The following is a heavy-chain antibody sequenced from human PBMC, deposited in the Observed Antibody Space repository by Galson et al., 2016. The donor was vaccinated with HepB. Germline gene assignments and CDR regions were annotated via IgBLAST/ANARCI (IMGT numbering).Heavy chain of an antibody. CDR1: GDSINSGGYY. V-gene: IGHV4-31*03. Sequence: TLSLTCSVSGDSINSGGYYWSWIRQHPGKGLEWMGYIYYSGSTSYNPSLRSRITISMDTSKNQFSLDLNSVTAADTAVYYCVGTGAHLGGYWGQGTLVTVSS. CDR3: VGTGAHLGGY. CDR2: IYYSGST. J-gene: IGHJ4*02. D-gene: IGHD1-1*01.